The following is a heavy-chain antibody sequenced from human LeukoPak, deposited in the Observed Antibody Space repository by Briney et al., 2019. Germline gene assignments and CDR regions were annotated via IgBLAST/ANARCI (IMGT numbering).Heavy chain of an antibody. CDR1: GFTLSSYG. J-gene: IGHJ4*02. CDR3: ARRAGDDYCFDY. Sequence: GGSLRLSCAASGFTLSSYGVNWVRHAPGEGLEWGSSISSRRSDIYYADSVKGRFTISRDNSKNTLYLQMNSLRAEDTAVYYCARRAGDDYCFDYWGQGTLVTVSS. CDR2: ISSRRSDI. D-gene: IGHD3-10*01. V-gene: IGHV3-21*01.